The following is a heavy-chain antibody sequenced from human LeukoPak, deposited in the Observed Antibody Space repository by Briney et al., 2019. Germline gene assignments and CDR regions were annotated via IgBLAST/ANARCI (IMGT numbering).Heavy chain of an antibody. V-gene: IGHV4-34*01. CDR1: SGSFSGYY. CDR3: ASLPCITIFGVVRGVDF. D-gene: IGHD3-3*01. CDR2: INHSGST. J-gene: IGHJ4*02. Sequence: PSETLSLTCAVYSGSFSGYYWSWIRQPPGKGLEWIGEINHSGSTNYNPSLKSRVTISVDTSKNQFSLKLSSVTAADTAVYYCASLPCITIFGVVRGVDFWGQGTLVTVSS.